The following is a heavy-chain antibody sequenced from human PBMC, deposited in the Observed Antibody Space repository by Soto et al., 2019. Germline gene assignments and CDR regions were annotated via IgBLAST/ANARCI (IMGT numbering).Heavy chain of an antibody. D-gene: IGHD2-15*01. Sequence: PTLVNPTQTLTLTCTFSGFSLTTSGMSVSWIRQPPGKALEWLALIDWDDDKYYSTSLKTRLTISTDTSKNQVVLTMTNMDPVDTATYYCARGVVVATTAWFDPWGQGTLVTVSS. CDR2: IDWDDDK. CDR1: GFSLTTSGMS. CDR3: ARGVVVATTAWFDP. V-gene: IGHV2-70*01. J-gene: IGHJ5*02.